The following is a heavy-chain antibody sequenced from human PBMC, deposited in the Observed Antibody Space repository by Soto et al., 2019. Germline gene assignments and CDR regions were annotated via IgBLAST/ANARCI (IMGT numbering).Heavy chain of an antibody. CDR3: ARTPGFLGYCSSTSCPYGMDV. CDR1: GFTFSSYS. Sequence: EVQLVESGGGLVKPGGSLRLSCAASGFTFSSYSMNWVRQAPGKGLEWVSSISSSSSYIYYADSVKGRFTISRDNAKNSPDLQMNSLRAEDTAVYYCARTPGFLGYCSSTSCPYGMDVWGQGTTVTVSS. D-gene: IGHD2-2*01. CDR2: ISSSSSYI. V-gene: IGHV3-21*01. J-gene: IGHJ6*02.